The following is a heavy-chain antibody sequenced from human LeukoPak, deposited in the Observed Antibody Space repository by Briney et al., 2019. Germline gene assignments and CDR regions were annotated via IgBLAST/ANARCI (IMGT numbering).Heavy chain of an antibody. CDR2: ISGSGGST. Sequence: PGGSLRLSCAASGFSLSSYAMSWVRQAPGKGLEWVSGISGSGGSTYHADSVKERCTISRDNSKNTMYLRMNSLRAEDTAVYYSAKSYPVTTFGHSEGKDVWGQGTTVTVSS. D-gene: IGHD3-16*01. J-gene: IGHJ6*02. CDR3: AKSYPVTTFGHSEGKDV. V-gene: IGHV3-23*01. CDR1: GFSLSSYA.